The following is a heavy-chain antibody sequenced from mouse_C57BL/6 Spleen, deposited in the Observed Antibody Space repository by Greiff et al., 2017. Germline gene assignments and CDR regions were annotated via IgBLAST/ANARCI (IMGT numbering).Heavy chain of an antibody. Sequence: EVQLQESGTVLARPGASVKMSCKTSGYTFTSYWMHWVKQRPGQGLEWIGAIYPGNSDTSYNQKFKGKAKLTAVTSASTAYMELSSLTNEDSAVYYCTRPLLYDYDWYFDVWGTGTTVTVSS. CDR3: TRPLLYDYDWYFDV. J-gene: IGHJ1*03. D-gene: IGHD2-4*01. V-gene: IGHV1-5*01. CDR1: GYTFTSYW. CDR2: IYPGNSDT.